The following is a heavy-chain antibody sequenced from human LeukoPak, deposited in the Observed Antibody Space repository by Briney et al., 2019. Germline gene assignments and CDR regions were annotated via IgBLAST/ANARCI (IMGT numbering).Heavy chain of an antibody. CDR1: GGSISSYY. CDR3: ARGYCDYVWGSYRPMPFDY. Sequence: PSETLSLTCTVSGGSISSYYWSWIRQPPGKGLEWIGYIYYSGSTNYNPSLKSRVTISVDTSKNQFSLKLSSVTAADTAVYYCARGYCDYVWGSYRPMPFDYWGQGTLVTVSS. V-gene: IGHV4-59*01. D-gene: IGHD3-16*02. J-gene: IGHJ4*02. CDR2: IYYSGST.